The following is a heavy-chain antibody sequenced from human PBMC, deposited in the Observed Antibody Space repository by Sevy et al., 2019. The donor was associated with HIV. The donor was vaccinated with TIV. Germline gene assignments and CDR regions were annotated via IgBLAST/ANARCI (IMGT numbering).Heavy chain of an antibody. D-gene: IGHD6-25*01. V-gene: IGHV3-74*01. CDR2: ISNDGGNT. J-gene: IGHJ5*02. CDR3: HAASQGS. CDR1: EFTFSDYW. Sequence: GGSLRLSCAASEFTFSDYWMNWVRQAPGKGLVWVSHISNDGGNTNYADSVKGRFTISRDNAKNTLYLQMNNLRVEDTALYYCHAASQGSWGQGTLVTVSS.